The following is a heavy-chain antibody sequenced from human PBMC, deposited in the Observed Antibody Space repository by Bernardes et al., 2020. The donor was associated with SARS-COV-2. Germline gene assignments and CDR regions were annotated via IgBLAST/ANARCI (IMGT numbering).Heavy chain of an antibody. V-gene: IGHV3-72*01. CDR1: GFTFSDYY. D-gene: IGHD2-21*02. CDR3: VRVTLVGTTYSYLDY. J-gene: IGHJ4*02. CDR2: IRKRSYSYTT. Sequence: GGSLRLSCAASGFTFSDYYMDWVRKAPGKGLEWVARIRKRSYSYTTEYAASVRGRFTISRDDSENSLSLQMNSLETEDTAIYYCVRVTLVGTTYSYLDYWGQGTLVTVSS.